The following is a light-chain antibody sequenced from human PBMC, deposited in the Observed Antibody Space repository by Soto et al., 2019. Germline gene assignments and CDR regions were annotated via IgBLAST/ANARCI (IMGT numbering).Light chain of an antibody. J-gene: IGKJ1*01. CDR2: GAS. V-gene: IGKV3-15*01. CDR3: HQYNNWPPWT. Sequence: ETVMTQSPVTLSVSPGERATLSCRASQTVGTNLAWYRQKPGQAPRLLIYGASTRATGVPARFSGSGSGTEFPRTISSLQSEDFAVYYCHQYNNWPPWTFGQGTKVEIK. CDR1: QTVGTN.